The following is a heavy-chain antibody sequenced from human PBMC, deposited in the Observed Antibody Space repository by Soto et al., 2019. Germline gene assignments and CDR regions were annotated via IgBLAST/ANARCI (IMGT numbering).Heavy chain of an antibody. J-gene: IGHJ4*02. V-gene: IGHV4-59*01. D-gene: IGHD4-17*01. CDR2: IYYSGST. CDR1: GGSISSYY. CDR3: ARRKGSNYGDYVYFDY. Sequence: SETLSLTCTVSGGSISSYYWSWIRQPPGKGLEWIGYIYYSGSTNYNPSLKSRVTISVDTSKNQFSLKLSSVTAADTAVYYCARRKGSNYGDYVYFDYWGQGTLVTVS.